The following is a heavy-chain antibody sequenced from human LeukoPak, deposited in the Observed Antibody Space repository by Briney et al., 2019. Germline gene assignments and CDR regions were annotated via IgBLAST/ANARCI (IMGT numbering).Heavy chain of an antibody. V-gene: IGHV1-46*01. CDR3: ARDEEMVAYYYDSSGYWTFDY. Sequence: ASVKVSCKASGYTFTSYYMHWVRQAPGQGLEWMGIINPSGGSTSYAQKFQGRVTMTRDTSTSTVYMELSSLRSEDTAVYYSARDEEMVAYYYDSSGYWTFDYWGQGTLVTVSS. D-gene: IGHD3-22*01. CDR2: INPSGGST. J-gene: IGHJ4*02. CDR1: GYTFTSYY.